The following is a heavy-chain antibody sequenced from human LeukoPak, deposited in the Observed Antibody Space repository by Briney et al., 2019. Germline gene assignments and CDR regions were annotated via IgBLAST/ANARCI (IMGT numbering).Heavy chain of an antibody. D-gene: IGHD3-10*01. Sequence: PSETLSLTCTVSGGSISSSSYYWGWIRQPPGKGLEWIGSIYYSGSTYYNPSLKSRVTISVDTSKNQFSLKLSSVTAADTAVYYCARHLWFGESSNWFDPWGQGTLVTVSS. V-gene: IGHV4-39*07. CDR1: GGSISSSSYY. CDR3: ARHLWFGESSNWFDP. J-gene: IGHJ5*02. CDR2: IYYSGST.